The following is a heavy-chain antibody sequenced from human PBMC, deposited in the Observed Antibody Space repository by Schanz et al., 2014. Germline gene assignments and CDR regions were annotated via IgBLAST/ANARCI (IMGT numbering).Heavy chain of an antibody. D-gene: IGHD3-10*01. V-gene: IGHV3-48*02. CDR2: ISSSSRTI. CDR1: GFIFSSHS. CDR3: ARGLGNYYDSKSYYYFDY. J-gene: IGHJ4*02. Sequence: EVQLVESGGCLVQRWGSLRLSCAASGFIFSSHSMKWVRQAPGKGLEWVSYISSSSRTIYYADSVKGRFTISRDNARNSLYLQMNSLRDEDTAVYYCARGLGNYYDSKSYYYFDYWGQGTLVTVSS.